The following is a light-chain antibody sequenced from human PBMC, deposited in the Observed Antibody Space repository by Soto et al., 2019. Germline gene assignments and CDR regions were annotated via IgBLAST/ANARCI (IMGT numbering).Light chain of an antibody. Sequence: QSVLTQPASVSGSPGQSITISCTGTIGDIGSYNRVSWYQQHPGKAPKLIIYEVTDRPSGVSNRFSGSKSGNTASLTISGLQAEDEGDYYCCSYADGSIYFFGTGTKVTV. CDR1: IGDIGSYNR. J-gene: IGLJ1*01. V-gene: IGLV2-14*01. CDR2: EVT. CDR3: CSYADGSIYF.